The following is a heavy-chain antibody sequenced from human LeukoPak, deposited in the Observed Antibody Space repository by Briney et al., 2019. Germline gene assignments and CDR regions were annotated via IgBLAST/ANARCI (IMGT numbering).Heavy chain of an antibody. Sequence: ASVKVSCKASGYTFTGYYMHWVRQAPGQGLEWMGWINPNSGGTNYAQKFQGRVTMTRDTSISTAYMELSSLRSEDTAVYYCARDSTYYYDSSGQGVFDYWGQGTLVTVSS. J-gene: IGHJ4*02. CDR2: INPNSGGT. D-gene: IGHD3-22*01. CDR1: GYTFTGYY. V-gene: IGHV1-2*02. CDR3: ARDSTYYYDSSGQGVFDY.